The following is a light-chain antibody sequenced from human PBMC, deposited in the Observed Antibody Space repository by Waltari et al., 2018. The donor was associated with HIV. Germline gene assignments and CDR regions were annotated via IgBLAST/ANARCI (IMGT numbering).Light chain of an antibody. CDR2: GAS. CDR3: HQRRDWPPSVS. J-gene: IGKJ4*01. CDR1: QTVGNSD. Sequence: EIVLTQSPGTLSLSPGERATLSCRASQTVGNSDLAWYQQKPGQAPRLLIYGASTRAADIPDRFTGSGSGTDFTLTIDTLEPEDFAVYYCHQRRDWPPSVSFGGGTKVEIK. V-gene: IGKV3D-20*02.